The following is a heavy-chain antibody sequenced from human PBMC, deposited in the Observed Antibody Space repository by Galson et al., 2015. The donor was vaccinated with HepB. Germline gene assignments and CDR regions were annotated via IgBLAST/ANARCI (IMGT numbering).Heavy chain of an antibody. Sequence: SLRLSCAASGFTFSSYAMSWVRQAPGKGLEWVSAISGSGGSTYYADSVKGRFTISRDNSKNTLYLQMNSLRAEDTAVYYCAKSESPPEGSLWFGELLYGSPPSSYFDLWGRGTLVTVSS. CDR2: ISGSGGST. D-gene: IGHD3-10*01. CDR1: GFTFSSYA. J-gene: IGHJ2*01. V-gene: IGHV3-23*01. CDR3: AKSESPPEGSLWFGELLYGSPPSSYFDL.